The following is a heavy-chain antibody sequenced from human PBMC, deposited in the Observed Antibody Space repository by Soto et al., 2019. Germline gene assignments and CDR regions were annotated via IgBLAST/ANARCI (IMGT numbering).Heavy chain of an antibody. CDR3: ARGRSPICSGGSCYSGNWFDP. Sequence: QVQLQQWGAGLLKPSETLSLTCAVYGGSFSGYYWSWIRQPPGKGLEWIGEINHSGSTNYNPSLKSRATISVDTSKNQFSLKLSSVTAADTAVYYCARGRSPICSGGSCYSGNWFDPWGQGTLVTVSS. CDR2: INHSGST. J-gene: IGHJ5*02. V-gene: IGHV4-34*01. CDR1: GGSFSGYY. D-gene: IGHD2-15*01.